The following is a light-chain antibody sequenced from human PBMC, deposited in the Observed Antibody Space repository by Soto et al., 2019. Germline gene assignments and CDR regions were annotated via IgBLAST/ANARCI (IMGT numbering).Light chain of an antibody. V-gene: IGKV3-11*01. CDR3: QHRSKWPPIT. CDR1: QSVSTD. J-gene: IGKJ5*01. Sequence: EIGLTQSLGTLSLSPGERATLSCRASQSVSTDIAWYQQTPGQAPRLLIYDASSRVTGIPARFTGSGSGTVFTLTITSLEPDDFALYYCQHRSKWPPITFGQGTRLEIK. CDR2: DAS.